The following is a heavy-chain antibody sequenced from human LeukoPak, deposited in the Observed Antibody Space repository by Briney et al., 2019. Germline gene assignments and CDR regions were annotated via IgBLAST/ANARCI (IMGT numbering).Heavy chain of an antibody. Sequence: ASVKVSCKASGYTFTSYYIHWVRRAPGQGLEWMGIINPSGGSTSYAQKFQGRVTMTRDMSTSTVYMEMSSLRSEDTAVYYCAVPAQTKHSSSLNYWGQGTLVTVSS. CDR1: GYTFTSYY. D-gene: IGHD6-6*01. CDR2: INPSGGST. V-gene: IGHV1-46*01. CDR3: AVPAQTKHSSSLNY. J-gene: IGHJ4*02.